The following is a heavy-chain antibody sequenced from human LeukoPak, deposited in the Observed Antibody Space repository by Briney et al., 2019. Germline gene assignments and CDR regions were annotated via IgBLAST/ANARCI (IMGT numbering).Heavy chain of an antibody. J-gene: IGHJ4*02. CDR1: GYTFTGYY. CDR3: ARADSSGSRVYYFDY. Sequence: ASVKVSCKASGYTFTGYYMHWVRQAPGQGLEWMGWINPNSGGTNYAQKFQGRVTMTRDTSISTAYMELSRLRSDDTAVYYCARADSSGSRVYYFDYWGQGTLVTVSS. V-gene: IGHV1-2*02. D-gene: IGHD3-22*01. CDR2: INPNSGGT.